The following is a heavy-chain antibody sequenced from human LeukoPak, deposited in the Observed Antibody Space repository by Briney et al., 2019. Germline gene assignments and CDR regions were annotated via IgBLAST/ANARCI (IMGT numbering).Heavy chain of an antibody. CDR1: GFSLTTSGVG. CDR2: IYWDNNK. Sequence: SGPTLVNPTQTLTLTCTFSGFSLTTSGVGVGWIRQPPGKALEWLALIYWDNNKLYSPSLRSRLTIAKDTSKNQVVLTMTNMDPVDTATYYCARKLYGSGSSNAFDIWGQGTMVTVSS. D-gene: IGHD3-10*01. V-gene: IGHV2-5*02. J-gene: IGHJ3*02. CDR3: ARKLYGSGSSNAFDI.